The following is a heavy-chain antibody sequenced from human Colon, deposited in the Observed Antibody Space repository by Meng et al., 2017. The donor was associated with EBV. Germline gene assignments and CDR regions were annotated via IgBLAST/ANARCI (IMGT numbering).Heavy chain of an antibody. V-gene: IGHV1-18*01. D-gene: IGHD2-15*01. J-gene: IGHJ4*02. Sequence: QGQRVQSGSALEDAGGSVKVSCKASGYTFGSYGICWVRQAPGQGLEWMGWLVNYVDTYPAPKFQGRVTMTTDTHTNTAFMELRSLTSDDTAVYYCASGTPGRSYCDYWGQGTLVTVSS. CDR3: ASGTPGRSYCDY. CDR2: LVNYVDT. CDR1: GYTFGSYG.